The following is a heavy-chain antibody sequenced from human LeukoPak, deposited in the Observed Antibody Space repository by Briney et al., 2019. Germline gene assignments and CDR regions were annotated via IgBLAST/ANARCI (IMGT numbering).Heavy chain of an antibody. Sequence: PSETLSLTCAVYGGSFSGYYWSWIRQPPGKGLEWIGEINHSGSTNYNPSLKSRVTISVDTSKNQFSLKLSSVTAADTAVYYCARGSVRGAPKYAFDIWGQGTMVTVSS. D-gene: IGHD3-10*01. CDR2: INHSGST. V-gene: IGHV4-34*01. J-gene: IGHJ3*02. CDR1: GGSFSGYY. CDR3: ARGSVRGAPKYAFDI.